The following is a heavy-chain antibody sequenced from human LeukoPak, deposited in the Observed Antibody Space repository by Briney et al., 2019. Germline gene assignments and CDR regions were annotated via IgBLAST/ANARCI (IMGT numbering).Heavy chain of an antibody. Sequence: KPSETLSLTCAVSGGSISSYYWSWIRQPPGKGLEWIGYIYYSGSTNYNPSLKSRVTISVDTSKNQFSLKLSSVTAADTAVYYCARGNVTYYDFWSGYSVKNYMDVWGKGTTVTVSS. V-gene: IGHV4-59*01. J-gene: IGHJ6*03. CDR1: GGSISSYY. D-gene: IGHD3-3*01. CDR2: IYYSGST. CDR3: ARGNVTYYDFWSGYSVKNYMDV.